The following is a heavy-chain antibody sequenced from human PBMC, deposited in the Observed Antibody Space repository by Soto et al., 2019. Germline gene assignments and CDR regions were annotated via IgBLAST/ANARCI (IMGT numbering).Heavy chain of an antibody. CDR2: IVVGSGNT. D-gene: IGHD1-1*01. V-gene: IGHV1-58*02. CDR3: AAGVTYDGNFEI. Sequence: GASVKVSCKASGFTFTSSAMQWVRQARGQRLEWIGWIVVGSGNTNYAQKFQERVSITRDMSTRTAYMELSSPRSEDTAVYYCAAGVTYDGNFEIWGQGTMVTVSS. CDR1: GFTFTSSA. J-gene: IGHJ3*02.